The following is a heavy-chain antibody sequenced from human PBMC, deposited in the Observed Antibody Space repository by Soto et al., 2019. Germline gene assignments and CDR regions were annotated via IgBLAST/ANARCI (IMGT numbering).Heavy chain of an antibody. Sequence: SETLSLTCTVSGGSISSYYWSWIRQPAGKGLEWIGRIYTSGSTNYNPSLKSRVTMSVDTSKNQFSLKLSSVTAADTAVYYCARELYLSSGRYYWFDPWGQGTLVTVLL. CDR1: GGSISSYY. D-gene: IGHD6-19*01. J-gene: IGHJ5*02. V-gene: IGHV4-4*07. CDR3: ARELYLSSGRYYWFDP. CDR2: IYTSGST.